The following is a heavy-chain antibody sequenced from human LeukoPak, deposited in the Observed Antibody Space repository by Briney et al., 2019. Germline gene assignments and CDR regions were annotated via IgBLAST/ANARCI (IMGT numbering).Heavy chain of an antibody. CDR2: TYYRSKWFN. CDR1: GDSFSSNSVA. V-gene: IGHV6-1*01. D-gene: IGHD6-19*01. Sequence: SQTLSLTCAISGDSFSSNSVAWIWLTPSPSRDLEWLGRTYYRSKWFNDYAESVKSRITISPDTSRNQFSLQLKSVTPEDTAVYYCARDRDGSGWYGTNYDYWGQGTLVTGSS. CDR3: ARDRDGSGWYGTNYDY. J-gene: IGHJ4*02.